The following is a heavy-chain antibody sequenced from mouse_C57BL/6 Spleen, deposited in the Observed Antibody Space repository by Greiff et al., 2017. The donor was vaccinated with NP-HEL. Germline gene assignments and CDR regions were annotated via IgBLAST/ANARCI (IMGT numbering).Heavy chain of an antibody. CDR3: ARAYYGSSSAWFAY. D-gene: IGHD1-1*01. V-gene: IGHV5-4*03. CDR2: ISDGGSYT. Sequence: EVKLVESGGGLVKPGGSLKLSCAASGFTFSSYAMSWVRQTPEKRLEWVATISDGGSYTYYPDNVKGRFTISRDNAKNNLYLQMSHLKSEDTAMYYCARAYYGSSSAWFAYWGQGTLVTVSA. J-gene: IGHJ3*01. CDR1: GFTFSSYA.